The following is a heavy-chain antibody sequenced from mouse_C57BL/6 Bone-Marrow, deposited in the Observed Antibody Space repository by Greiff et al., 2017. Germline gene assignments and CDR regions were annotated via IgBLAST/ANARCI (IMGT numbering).Heavy chain of an antibody. Sequence: VKLVESGAELVKPGASVKISCKASGYAFSSYWMNWVKQRPGKGLEWIGQIYPGDGDTNYNGKFKGKATLTADKSSSTAYMQLSSLTSEDSAVYFCARRGNWGYWYFDVWGTGTTVTVSS. D-gene: IGHD4-1*01. CDR1: GYAFSSYW. V-gene: IGHV1-80*01. CDR3: ARRGNWGYWYFDV. CDR2: IYPGDGDT. J-gene: IGHJ1*03.